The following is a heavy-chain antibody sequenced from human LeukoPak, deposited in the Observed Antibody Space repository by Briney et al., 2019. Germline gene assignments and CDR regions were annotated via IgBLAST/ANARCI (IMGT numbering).Heavy chain of an antibody. Sequence: SETLSLTCTVSGGSISSYYWSWIRQPPGKGLEWFGYIYYSGSTNYNPSLKSRVTISVDKSKNQFSLKLSSVAAADTAVYYCARMNSYGYNFDYWGQGTLVTVSS. CDR2: IYYSGST. D-gene: IGHD5-18*01. CDR3: ARMNSYGYNFDY. J-gene: IGHJ4*02. V-gene: IGHV4-59*12. CDR1: GGSISSYY.